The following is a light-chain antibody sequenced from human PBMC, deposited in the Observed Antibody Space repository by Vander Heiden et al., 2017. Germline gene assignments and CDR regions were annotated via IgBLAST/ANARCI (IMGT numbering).Light chain of an antibody. CDR2: AAS. CDR1: QSISNY. Sequence: DIQMTQSPSSLSASVGDRVTITCRASQSISNYLNWYKHKPGKAPRLLIYAASNLQRGVKSRFSGSGYGTDFNLTVSSLQPEDFEPHYCQQRDRSPASYTFGQRTKVEIK. CDR3: QQRDRSPASYT. V-gene: IGKV1-39*01. J-gene: IGKJ2*01.